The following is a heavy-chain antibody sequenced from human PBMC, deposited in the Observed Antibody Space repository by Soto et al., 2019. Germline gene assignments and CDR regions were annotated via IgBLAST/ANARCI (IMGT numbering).Heavy chain of an antibody. CDR3: ARIQLWAYYYYYGMDV. D-gene: IGHD5-18*01. CDR1: GGSINTGGYF. Sequence: PSETLSLTCTVSGGSINTGGYFWTWIRQHPGKGLEWIGYIASSGSTYYNPSLKGRLTIAADTSENQFSLRLTSVTAADTAVYYCARIQLWAYYYYYGMDVWGQGTTVTVSS. CDR2: IASSGST. J-gene: IGHJ6*02. V-gene: IGHV4-31*03.